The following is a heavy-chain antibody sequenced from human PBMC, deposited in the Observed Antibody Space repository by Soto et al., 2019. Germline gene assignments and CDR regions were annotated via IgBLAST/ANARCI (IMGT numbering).Heavy chain of an antibody. CDR3: VGGGSGYDPIDY. CDR1: GFTVSNNY. Sequence: EVQLLESGGGLVQPGGSLRLSCAASGFTVSNNYIYWVRQAPGKGLECVSIIYTGGSTYYADSVKGRFTISRDNSQNTVYLQMNSLRAEDTAVYYCVGGGSGYDPIDYWGQGTLVTVSS. D-gene: IGHD5-12*01. CDR2: IYTGGST. J-gene: IGHJ4*02. V-gene: IGHV3-66*01.